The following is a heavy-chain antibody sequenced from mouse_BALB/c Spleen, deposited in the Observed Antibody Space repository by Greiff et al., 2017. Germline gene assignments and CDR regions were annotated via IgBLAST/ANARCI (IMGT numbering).Heavy chain of an antibody. D-gene: IGHD1-1*01. Sequence: EVQRVESGGGLVKPGGSLKLSCAASGFAFSSYDMSWVRQTPEKRLEWVAYISSGGGSTYYPDTVKGRFTISRDNAKNTLYLQMSSLKSEDTAMYYCARHTTVVATPFAYWGQGTLVTVSA. CDR2: ISSGGGST. J-gene: IGHJ3*01. CDR1: GFAFSSYD. V-gene: IGHV5-12-1*01. CDR3: ARHTTVVATPFAY.